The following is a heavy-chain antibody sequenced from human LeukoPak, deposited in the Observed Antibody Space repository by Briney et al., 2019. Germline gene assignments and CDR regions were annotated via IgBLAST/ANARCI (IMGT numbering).Heavy chain of an antibody. J-gene: IGHJ4*02. D-gene: IGHD1-1*01. Sequence: GGSPRLSCTASGFPFSDYSMNWVRQAPGKGLEWISYIGISSGNTKYADSVKGRFTISADNAKNSLYLQMNSLRVEDTAVYYCARDHNYAFDNWGQGTLASVSS. CDR2: IGISSGNT. CDR1: GFPFSDYS. V-gene: IGHV3-48*04. CDR3: ARDHNYAFDN.